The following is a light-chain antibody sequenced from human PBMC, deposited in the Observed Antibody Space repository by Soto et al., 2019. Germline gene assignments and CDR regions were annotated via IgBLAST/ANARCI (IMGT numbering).Light chain of an antibody. V-gene: IGKV1-12*01. CDR2: AAS. CDR3: QQANSFPLT. CDR1: QGISSY. Sequence: IQLTQSPSSLSASVGDRVTITCRASQGISSYLAWYQQKPGKAPKLLIYAASGLPSGVPSRFSGSGSGTDFTLTISSLQPEDFATYYCQQANSFPLTFGGGTKVDIK. J-gene: IGKJ4*01.